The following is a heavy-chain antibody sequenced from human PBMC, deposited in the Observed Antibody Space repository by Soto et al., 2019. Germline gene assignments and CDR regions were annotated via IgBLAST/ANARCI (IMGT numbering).Heavy chain of an antibody. J-gene: IGHJ5*02. V-gene: IGHV4-4*07. CDR3: ARDQGVAAAGITWFDP. D-gene: IGHD6-13*01. CDR2: IHSSGST. CDR1: GASMNSYH. Sequence: SLTCTVSGASMNSYHWSWIRQPAGKGLEWIGHIHSSGSTNYNPSLKSRVTMSVDTSKNQFSLRLMSLTAADTAVYYCARDQGVAAAGITWFDPWGQGSLVTVPQ.